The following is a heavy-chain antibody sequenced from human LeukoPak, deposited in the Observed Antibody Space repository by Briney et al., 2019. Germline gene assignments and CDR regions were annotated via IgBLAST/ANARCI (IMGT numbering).Heavy chain of an antibody. Sequence: EASVTVSCKASGYTFNSYGIAWVRQAPGQGPEWMGWISVYNANTRNAQKFQDRVTMTTDASMSTAYMELRSLTSDDTAVYYCARDSGTWVECTRTSCYIAYWGQGTLVSVSS. J-gene: IGHJ4*02. V-gene: IGHV1-18*01. CDR3: ARDSGTWVECTRTSCYIAY. CDR2: ISVYNANT. D-gene: IGHD2-2*02. CDR1: GYTFNSYG.